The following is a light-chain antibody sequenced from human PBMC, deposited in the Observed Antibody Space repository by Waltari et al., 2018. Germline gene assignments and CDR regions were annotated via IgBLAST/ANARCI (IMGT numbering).Light chain of an antibody. CDR2: HAT. CDR1: RHIGGS. J-gene: IGKJ1*01. Sequence: IPMTQSPDTLSMSAGESVTLSCRASRHIGGSLAWYQHKAGQAPRLLFYHATTRATGVADRFSAAGSGTDFTLTISSLEPEAFAVYYCQQRFSWPTFGQGAKVEIK. V-gene: IGKV3-11*01. CDR3: QQRFSWPT.